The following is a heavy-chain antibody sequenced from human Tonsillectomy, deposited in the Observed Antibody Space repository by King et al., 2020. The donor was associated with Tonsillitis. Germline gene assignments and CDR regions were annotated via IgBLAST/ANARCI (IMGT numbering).Heavy chain of an antibody. V-gene: IGHV3-43*01. CDR3: AKASGTVGSGTYPFFYFDF. D-gene: IGHD3-10*01. J-gene: IGHJ4*02. Sequence: VQLVESGGVVVQPGGSLRISCAASGFTFREYTMHWVRQHPGKGLEWVSLITWDGGITYYAYSVKGRFTISRDNSKNSIYLQMNSVTSEDTVLYYCAKASGTVGSGTYPFFYFDFWGQGSLVTASS. CDR2: ITWDGGIT. CDR1: GFTFREYT.